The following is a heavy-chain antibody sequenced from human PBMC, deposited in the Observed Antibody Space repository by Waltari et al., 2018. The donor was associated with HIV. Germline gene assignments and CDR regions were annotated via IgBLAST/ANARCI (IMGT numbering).Heavy chain of an antibody. CDR2: ISGSGSTT. CDR3: AKDRWFDP. Sequence: EVQLLESGGGFVQPGGSLRLSCAASGFTFSSYAMSWVSQAPGKGLEWVSTISGSGSTTYYTDSVKGRFTISRDNSKNTLYLQMNSLRAEDAALYYCAKDRWFDPWGQGTLVTVSS. CDR1: GFTFSSYA. J-gene: IGHJ5*02. V-gene: IGHV3-23*01.